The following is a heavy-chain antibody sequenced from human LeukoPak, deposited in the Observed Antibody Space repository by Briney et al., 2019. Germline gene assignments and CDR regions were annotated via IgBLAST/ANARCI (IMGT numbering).Heavy chain of an antibody. D-gene: IGHD5-18*01. J-gene: IGHJ6*03. CDR1: GGSIITNNYY. CDR3: TQNIGGYSRVYYVDV. CDR2: IYHSGTT. V-gene: IGHV4-39*07. Sequence: SETLSLTCTVSGGSIITNNYYWGWIRQPPGKGLEWIGTIYHSGTTYYDPSLRSRVTRSVDTSNNQFSLKLTSVTAAGTATYYCTQNIGGYSRVYYVDVWGKGTTVTVSS.